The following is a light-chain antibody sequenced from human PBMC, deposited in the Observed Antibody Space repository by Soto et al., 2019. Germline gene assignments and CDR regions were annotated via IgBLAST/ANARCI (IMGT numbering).Light chain of an antibody. J-gene: IGKJ1*01. CDR2: LGS. V-gene: IGKV2-28*01. Sequence: EIVMTQSPLSLPVTPGEPASISCRSSQSLLHSNGYKYVSWYMQKPGQSPQLLIYLGSSRAPGVPDRFSGSGSGTEFTLTISSLQSEDFAVYYCHQYNNWPRTFGQGTKVDIK. CDR3: HQYNNWPRT. CDR1: QSLLHSNGYKY.